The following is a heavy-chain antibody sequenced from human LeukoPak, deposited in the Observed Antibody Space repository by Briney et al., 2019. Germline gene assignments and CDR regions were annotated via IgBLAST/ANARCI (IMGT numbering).Heavy chain of an antibody. CDR1: GFTFSTYA. CDR3: AKVRYNSGWIFDF. CDR2: ITGSGGGT. V-gene: IGHV3-23*01. J-gene: IGHJ4*02. D-gene: IGHD6-19*01. Sequence: RPGESLRLSCATSGFTFSTYAMSWVRQAPGKGLEWVSGITGSGGGTYYADSVKGRFTISRDSSKNTLYQQMNSLRVEDTAIYYCAKVRYNSGWIFDFWGQGTLVTVSS.